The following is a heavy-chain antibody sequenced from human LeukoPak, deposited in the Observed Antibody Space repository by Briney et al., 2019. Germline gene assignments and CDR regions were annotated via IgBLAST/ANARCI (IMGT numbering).Heavy chain of an antibody. V-gene: IGHV3-48*01. J-gene: IGHJ4*02. CDR1: GFTFRTYN. CDR3: ARDRRDSGDFDY. D-gene: IGHD6-25*01. CDR2: ITSGGTTI. Sequence: GGSLRLSCAASGFTFRTYNMNWVRQAPGKGLEWVSYITSGGTTIYYADSVKGRFTISRDNAKNSLYLQMNSLRAEDTAVYYCARDRRDSGDFDYWGQGTLVTVSS.